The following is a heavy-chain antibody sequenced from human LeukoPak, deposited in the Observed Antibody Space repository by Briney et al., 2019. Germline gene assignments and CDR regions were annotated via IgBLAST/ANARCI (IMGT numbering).Heavy chain of an antibody. CDR2: ISYDGSNK. V-gene: IGHV3-30*04. D-gene: IGHD5-12*01. CDR3: ARDRGYSGYDFDY. J-gene: IGHJ4*02. CDR1: GFTFSSYA. Sequence: GGSLRLSCAASGFTFSSYAMHWVRQAPGKGLEWVAVISYDGSNKYYADSVKGRLTISRDNSKNTLYLQMNSLRAEDTAVYYCARDRGYSGYDFDYWGQGTLVTVSS.